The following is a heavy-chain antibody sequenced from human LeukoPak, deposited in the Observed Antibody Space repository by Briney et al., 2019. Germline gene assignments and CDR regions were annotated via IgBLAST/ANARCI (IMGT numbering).Heavy chain of an antibody. D-gene: IGHD3-22*01. J-gene: IGHJ4*02. CDR1: GGSISSYY. CDR2: IYYSGST. CDR3: ARDNSSDSISPFFDY. Sequence: PSETLSLTCTVSGGSISSYYCSWIRQPPGKGLEWTGYIYYSGSTNYNPSLKSRVTISVDTSKNQFSLKLSSVTAADTAVYYCARDNSSDSISPFFDYWGQGTLVTVSS. V-gene: IGHV4-59*01.